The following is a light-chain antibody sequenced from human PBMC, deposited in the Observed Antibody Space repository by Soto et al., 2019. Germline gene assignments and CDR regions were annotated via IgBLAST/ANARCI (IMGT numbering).Light chain of an antibody. CDR3: AAWDDSLSG. CDR2: RNN. Sequence: QSVLTQPPSASGTPGQRVTISCSGRSSNIGSNYVYWYQQFPGTAPKLLIYRNNQRPSGVPDRFSGSKSGTSASLVISGLRSEDDADYYCAAWDDSLSGFGGGTKLTVL. V-gene: IGLV1-47*01. J-gene: IGLJ2*01. CDR1: SSNIGSNY.